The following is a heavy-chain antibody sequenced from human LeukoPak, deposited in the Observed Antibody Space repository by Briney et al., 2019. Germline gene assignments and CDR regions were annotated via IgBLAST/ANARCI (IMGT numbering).Heavy chain of an antibody. CDR3: ARRVSKYYYDSSGYSHWYFDL. CDR2: IYYSGST. CDR1: GGSVSSGSYY. J-gene: IGHJ2*01. Sequence: SETLSLTCTVSGGSVSSGSYYWSWIRQPPGKGLEWIGYIYYSGSTNYNPSLKSRVTISVDTFKNQFSLKLSSVTAADTAVYYCARRVSKYYYDSSGYSHWYFDLWGRGTLVTVSS. V-gene: IGHV4-61*01. D-gene: IGHD3-22*01.